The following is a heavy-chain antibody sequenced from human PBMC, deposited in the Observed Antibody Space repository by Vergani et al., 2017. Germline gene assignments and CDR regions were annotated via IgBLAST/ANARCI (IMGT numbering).Heavy chain of an antibody. D-gene: IGHD6-19*01. CDR2: IHYSENT. CDR3: ASDTHSGQRADR. J-gene: IGHJ5*02. CDR1: FDSIRILY. Sequence: QVQLQESGPGLVKSSETLSLTCSVSFDSIRILYCNWIRQPPGKGLEWIGSIHYSENTNYNPSLKTRVTISVDPSKNQFSLTLTSVTAADTAVYYCASDTHSGQRADRWVQGIRVTVTS. V-gene: IGHV4-59*11.